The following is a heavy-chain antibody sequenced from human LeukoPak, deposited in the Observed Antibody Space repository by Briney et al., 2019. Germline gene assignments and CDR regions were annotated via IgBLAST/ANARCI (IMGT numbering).Heavy chain of an antibody. D-gene: IGHD3-3*01. V-gene: IGHV3-74*01. CDR1: GFTFSSYW. J-gene: IGHJ3*02. CDR2: INSDGSST. Sequence: GGSLRLSCAASGFTFSSYWMHWVRQAPGKGLVWVSRINSDGSSTNYADSVKGRFTISRDNAKNTLYLQMNSLRANDTAVYYCENDNDFWSGEDAFDIWGQGTMVTVSS. CDR3: ENDNDFWSGEDAFDI.